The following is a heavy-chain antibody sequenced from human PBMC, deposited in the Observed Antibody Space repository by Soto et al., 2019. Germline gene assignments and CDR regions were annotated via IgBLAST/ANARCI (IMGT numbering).Heavy chain of an antibody. Sequence: GASVKVSCKASGYSLSGYYLHWVRQAPGQGPEWMGWINPNSGGTKYVQKFQGRVTMTRDTSISTVYLELSRLRSDDTDVYYCARGWGIAAPGPNWFDPWGQGTLVTVSS. V-gene: IGHV1-2*02. CDR2: INPNSGGT. CDR1: GYSLSGYY. CDR3: ARGWGIAAPGPNWFDP. J-gene: IGHJ5*02. D-gene: IGHD6-13*01.